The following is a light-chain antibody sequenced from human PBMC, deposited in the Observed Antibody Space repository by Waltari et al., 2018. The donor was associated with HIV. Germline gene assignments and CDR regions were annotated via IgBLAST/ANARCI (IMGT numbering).Light chain of an antibody. CDR2: RNN. J-gene: IGLJ2*01. CDR1: SYSVGNNY. CDR3: AAWEDSLSVVV. V-gene: IGLV1-47*01. Sequence: QSVLTPTPSASGTPGKRVTISCSGSSYSVGNNYVYWYQHRPGTAPKLLMYRNNQRPSGVPDRFSCSKSGTSASLAISGLRSEDEADYYCAAWEDSLSVVVFGGGTKLTVL.